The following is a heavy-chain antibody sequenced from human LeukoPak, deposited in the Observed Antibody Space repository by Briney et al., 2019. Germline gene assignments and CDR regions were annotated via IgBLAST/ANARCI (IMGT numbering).Heavy chain of an antibody. CDR1: GVXFSSYA. CDR2: IIPMFKTP. V-gene: IGHV1-69*13. D-gene: IGHD3-16*01. J-gene: IGHJ4*02. CDR3: ARDGGGSVDY. Sequence: GASVKVSCKASGVXFSSYAMSWVRQAPGQGLEWMGGIIPMFKTPKYVQKFQDRLTITADESTRTAYMELNSLRSDDTAVYYCARDGGGSVDYWGQGILITVSS.